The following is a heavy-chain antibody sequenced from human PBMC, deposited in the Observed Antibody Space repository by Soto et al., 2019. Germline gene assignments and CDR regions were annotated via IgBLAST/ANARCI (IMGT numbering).Heavy chain of an antibody. D-gene: IGHD6-13*01. CDR2: IYYSGST. V-gene: IGHV4-39*01. CDR1: GGSISSSSYY. CDR3: ARVSQQLVDY. J-gene: IGHJ4*02. Sequence: QLQLQESGPGLVKPSETLSLTCTVSGGSISSSSYYWGWIRQPTGKGLEWIGSIYYSGSTYYNPSLKSRVTISVDTSKNQFSLKLSSVTAADTAVYYCARVSQQLVDYWGQGTLVTVSS.